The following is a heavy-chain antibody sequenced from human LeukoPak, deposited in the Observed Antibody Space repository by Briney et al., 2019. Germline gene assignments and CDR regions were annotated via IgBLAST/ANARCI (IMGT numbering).Heavy chain of an antibody. CDR1: GYIFFSFG. Sequence: ASVKVSCKASGYIFFSFGISWVLQAPGHGLEWMGWISGDTGNTNYAQKLQGRVTMTTDTSTSTAYMELRSLRSDDTAVYYCARDDSSLSDYWGQGTLVTVSS. CDR3: ARDDSSLSDY. V-gene: IGHV1-18*01. J-gene: IGHJ4*02. CDR2: ISGDTGNT. D-gene: IGHD6-13*01.